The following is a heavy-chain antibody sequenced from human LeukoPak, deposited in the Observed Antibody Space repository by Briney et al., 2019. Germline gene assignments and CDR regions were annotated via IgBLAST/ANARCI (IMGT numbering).Heavy chain of an antibody. CDR1: GGSFSGYY. CDR3: ARARKPAALSWWFDP. CDR2: INHSGST. Sequence: SETLSLTCAVYGGSFSGYYWSWIRQPPGKGLEWIGEINHSGSTNYNPSLKSRVTILVDTSKNQFSLKLSSVTAADTAVYYCARARKPAALSWWFDPWGQGTLVTVSS. D-gene: IGHD2-2*01. V-gene: IGHV4-34*01. J-gene: IGHJ5*02.